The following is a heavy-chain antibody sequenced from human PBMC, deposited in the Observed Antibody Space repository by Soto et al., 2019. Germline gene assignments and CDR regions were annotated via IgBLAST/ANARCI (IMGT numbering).Heavy chain of an antibody. J-gene: IGHJ3*02. Sequence: SETLSLTCTVSGGSISSYFLNWIRQAPGKGLEWIGYMYFNESTNYNPSLKSRVTISLDTSKSLFSLKLNSVTAADTAVYYCARDHKEAFDIWGQGTLVTVS. CDR2: MYFNEST. V-gene: IGHV4-59*01. CDR3: ARDHKEAFDI. CDR1: GGSISSYF.